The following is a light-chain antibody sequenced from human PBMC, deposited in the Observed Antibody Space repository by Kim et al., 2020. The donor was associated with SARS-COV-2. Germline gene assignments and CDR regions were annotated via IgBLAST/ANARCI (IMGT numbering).Light chain of an antibody. CDR1: QTVSSSY. J-gene: IGKJ2*01. V-gene: IGKV3-20*01. CDR3: QQYGASLYT. CDR2: AAS. Sequence: LPPGERATLSCRASQTVSSSYLAWYQQKPGQAPRLLIYAASSRAAGIPDRFSGSGSGTDFTLTISRLEPEDFVVYYCQQYGASLYTFGQGTKLEIK.